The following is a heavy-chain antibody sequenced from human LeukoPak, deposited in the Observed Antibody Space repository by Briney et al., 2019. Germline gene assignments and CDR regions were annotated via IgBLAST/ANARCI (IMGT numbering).Heavy chain of an antibody. J-gene: IGHJ4*03. CDR2: VSAYDANT. CDR1: GYTFSNSG. D-gene: IGHD1-26*01. V-gene: IGHV1-18*01. CDR3: ARGGIYSGSHFDY. Sequence: GAPVKVSCKASGYTFSNSGISWVRQAPGQGLEWRGGVSAYDANTNSAQKLPGRLTMTTDRSTSTAYMELRSLRSDDTAVYYCARGGIYSGSHFDYWGHGTLVTVSS.